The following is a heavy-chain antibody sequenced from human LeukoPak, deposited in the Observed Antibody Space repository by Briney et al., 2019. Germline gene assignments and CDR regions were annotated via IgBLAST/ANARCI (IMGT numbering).Heavy chain of an antibody. Sequence: SGGSLRLSCAASGFTFSSFEMHWVRQAPGKGLEWVSDISSRGTTIYYAESVKGRFTISRDNAKNSLYLQMNTLRAEDTAVYYCTRGSSYSLDYWGQGTLVTVSS. CDR2: ISSRGTTI. CDR1: GFTFSSFE. D-gene: IGHD2-15*01. CDR3: TRGSSYSLDY. V-gene: IGHV3-48*03. J-gene: IGHJ4*02.